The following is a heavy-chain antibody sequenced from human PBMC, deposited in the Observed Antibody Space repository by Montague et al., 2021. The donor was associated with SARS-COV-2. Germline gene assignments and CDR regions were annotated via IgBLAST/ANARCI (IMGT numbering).Heavy chain of an antibody. CDR1: GGPISSSSYY. D-gene: IGHD5-18*01. J-gene: IGHJ5*02. V-gene: IGHV4-39*01. Sequence: SETLSLTYTVSGGPISSSSYYWGWIRQPPGKGLEWIGSIYYSGSTYYNPSLKSRVTISVDTSKNQFSLKLSSVTAADTAVYYCARTEIQVWSRRWFDPWGQGTLVTVSS. CDR3: ARTEIQVWSRRWFDP. CDR2: IYYSGST.